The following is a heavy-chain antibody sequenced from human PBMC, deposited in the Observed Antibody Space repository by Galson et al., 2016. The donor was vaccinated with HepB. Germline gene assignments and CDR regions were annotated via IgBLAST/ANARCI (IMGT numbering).Heavy chain of an antibody. Sequence: SLRLSCAASGFIFSTHNMNWVRQAPGKGLEWVSYIASTGSPIYYADSVKGRLIISRDNAKNSLDLQMNSLRDEDTAVYYCASEGGLGIHFDSLGQGTLVTVSS. J-gene: IGHJ4*02. V-gene: IGHV3-48*02. D-gene: IGHD5-12*01. CDR2: IASTGSPI. CDR1: GFIFSTHN. CDR3: ASEGGLGIHFDS.